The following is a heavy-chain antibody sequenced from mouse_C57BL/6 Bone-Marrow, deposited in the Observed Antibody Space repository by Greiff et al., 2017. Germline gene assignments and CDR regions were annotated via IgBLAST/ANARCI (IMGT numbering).Heavy chain of an antibody. V-gene: IGHV1-59*01. Sequence: QVQLQQPGAELVRPGTSVKLSCKASGYTFPSYWMHWVKQRPGQGLEWIGVIDPSDSYTNSNQKFKGKATLTVGTSSSTAYMQLSSLTSEYSAVYYCARAYYSNYAYAMDYWGQGTSVTVSS. CDR1: GYTFPSYW. J-gene: IGHJ4*01. CDR3: ARAYYSNYAYAMDY. D-gene: IGHD2-5*01. CDR2: IDPSDSYT.